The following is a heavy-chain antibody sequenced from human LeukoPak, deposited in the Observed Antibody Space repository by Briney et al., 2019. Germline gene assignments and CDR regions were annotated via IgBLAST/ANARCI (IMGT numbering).Heavy chain of an antibody. CDR1: GFTFSNYA. J-gene: IGHJ4*02. CDR2: ISSGSSSI. D-gene: IGHD6-6*01. Sequence: PGGSLRLSCAASGFTFSNYAMSWVRQAPGKGLEWVSYISSGSSSIFYADSVKGRFTISRDNAKNSLYLQMNSLRVEDTAVYYCARGGIAARFAYWGQGTLVTVSS. CDR3: ARGGIAARFAY. V-gene: IGHV3-48*04.